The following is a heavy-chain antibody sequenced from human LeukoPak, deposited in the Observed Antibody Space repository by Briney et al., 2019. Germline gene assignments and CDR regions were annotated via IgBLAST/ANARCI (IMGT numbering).Heavy chain of an antibody. D-gene: IGHD3-10*01. Sequence: PGGSLRLSCAASGFTFSSYGMHWVRQAPGKGLEWVAFIRYDGRNKYYADSVKGRFTISRDNSKNTLYLQMNSLRAEDTAVYYCAIVSRLGGFDYWGQGTLVTVSS. CDR1: GFTFSSYG. V-gene: IGHV3-30*02. J-gene: IGHJ4*02. CDR2: IRYDGRNK. CDR3: AIVSRLGGFDY.